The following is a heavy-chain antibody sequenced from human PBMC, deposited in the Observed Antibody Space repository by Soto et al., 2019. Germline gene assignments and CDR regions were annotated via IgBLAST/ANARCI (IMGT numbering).Heavy chain of an antibody. Sequence: QVQLQESGPGLVKPSETLSLTCAVSGGSISSTNWWTWVRQAPAKGLEWIGEVYHGGNTNYNPSLKRRVTMSVDKSKNLFSLKVYSVTAADTAIYYCARDSVHGNPLDLWCQGTMFTVSS. V-gene: IGHV4-4*02. D-gene: IGHD1-1*01. CDR2: VYHGGNT. CDR3: ARDSVHGNPLDL. J-gene: IGHJ3*01. CDR1: GGSISSTNW.